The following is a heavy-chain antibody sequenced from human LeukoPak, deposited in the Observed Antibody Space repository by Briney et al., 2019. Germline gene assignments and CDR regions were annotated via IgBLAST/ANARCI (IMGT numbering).Heavy chain of an antibody. Sequence: GRFLRLSCAASGFTFSSYAMHWVRQAPGKGLEWVAVISYDGSNKYYADSVKGRFTISRDNSKNTLYLQMNSLRAEDTAVYYCARGRDVLLWFGEPYFDYWGQGTLVTVSS. D-gene: IGHD3-10*01. J-gene: IGHJ4*02. V-gene: IGHV3-30*04. CDR1: GFTFSSYA. CDR2: ISYDGSNK. CDR3: ARGRDVLLWFGEPYFDY.